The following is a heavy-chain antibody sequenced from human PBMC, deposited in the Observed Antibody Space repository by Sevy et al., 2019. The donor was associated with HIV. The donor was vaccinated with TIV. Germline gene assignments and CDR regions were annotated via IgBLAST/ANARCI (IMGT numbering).Heavy chain of an antibody. Sequence: GGSLRLSCAASGFTVTSNYVSWVRQAPGKGLEWLLVMYSGGSTYYADSVRGRFRMSRDNSKNTLSLEMNSLRAEDTAVYYCARGPGATVVKSFDYWGQGTVVTVSS. CDR3: ARGPGATVVKSFDY. V-gene: IGHV3-66*01. CDR2: MYSGGST. J-gene: IGHJ4*02. CDR1: GFTVTSNY. D-gene: IGHD4-17*01.